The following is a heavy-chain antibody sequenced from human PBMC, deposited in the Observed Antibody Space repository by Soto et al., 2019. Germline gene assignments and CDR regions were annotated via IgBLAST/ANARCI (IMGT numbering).Heavy chain of an antibody. J-gene: IGHJ3*02. CDR1: GFSFSSSW. CDR2: ISFDGTAT. D-gene: IGHD2-2*01. V-gene: IGHV3-74*03. Sequence: EVQLVESGGGLVQPGGSLRLSCAASGFSFSSSWMHWVRQAPGKGLVWVSRISFDGTATTSADAVKGRFIISRDNAKNTLFLQMHNLRADDPAIYYCVRDPRQRGYPSDIWGQGTLVRVSS. CDR3: VRDPRQRGYPSDI.